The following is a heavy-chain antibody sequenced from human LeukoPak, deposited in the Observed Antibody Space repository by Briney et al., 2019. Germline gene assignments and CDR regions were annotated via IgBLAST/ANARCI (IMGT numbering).Heavy chain of an antibody. CDR2: IYYSGST. J-gene: IGHJ4*02. V-gene: IGHV4-59*01. D-gene: IGHD6-19*01. CDR1: GGSISSYY. CDR3: ARRGAVAGTLDY. Sequence: SETLSLTCTVSGGSISSYYWSWIRQPPGKGLEWIGYIYYSGSTNYNPSLKSRVSISVDTSKNQFSLKLSSVTAADTAVYYCARRGAVAGTLDYWGQGTLGTVSS.